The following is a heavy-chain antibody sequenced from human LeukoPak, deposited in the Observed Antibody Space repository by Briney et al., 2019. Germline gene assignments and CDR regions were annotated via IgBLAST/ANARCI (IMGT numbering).Heavy chain of an antibody. D-gene: IGHD4/OR15-4a*01. V-gene: IGHV4-59*01. CDR2: IYYSGST. CDR1: GGSISSYY. Sequence: SETLSLTCTVSGGSISSYYRTWVRQPPGKGLEWVAYIYYSGSTKYNPSLRTRVSILVDTSKTQFSLKRSSVTAAEAAVNYCARDEYGATDYFD. J-gene: IGHJ4*01. CDR3: ARDEYGATDYFD.